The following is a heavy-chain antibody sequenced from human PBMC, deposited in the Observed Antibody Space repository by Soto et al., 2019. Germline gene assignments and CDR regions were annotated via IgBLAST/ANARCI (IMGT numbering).Heavy chain of an antibody. CDR1: GFTFSSYS. D-gene: IGHD1-26*01. J-gene: IGHJ4*02. CDR3: ASCRGDKVGATNIILSYFDY. Sequence: GGSLRLSCAASGFTFSSYSMNWVRQAPGKGLEWVSYISSSSSTIYYADSVKGRFTISRDNAKNSLYLQMNSLRDEDTAVYYCASCRGDKVGATNIILSYFDYWGQGTLVTVSS. V-gene: IGHV3-48*02. CDR2: ISSSSSTI.